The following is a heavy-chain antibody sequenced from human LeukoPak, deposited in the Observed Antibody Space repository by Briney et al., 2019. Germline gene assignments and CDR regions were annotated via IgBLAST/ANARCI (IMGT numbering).Heavy chain of an antibody. Sequence: ASETLSLTCTVSGGSISSDHYYWGWIRQPPGKGLEWIGSIYYSGNSYYNPSLKSRVTMSVDTSKNQFSLKVSSVTAADTAVYYCAGPAGTYWYFDLWGRGTLVTVSS. CDR3: AGPAGTYWYFDL. CDR2: IYYSGNS. V-gene: IGHV4-39*07. J-gene: IGHJ2*01. D-gene: IGHD1-26*01. CDR1: GGSISSDHYY.